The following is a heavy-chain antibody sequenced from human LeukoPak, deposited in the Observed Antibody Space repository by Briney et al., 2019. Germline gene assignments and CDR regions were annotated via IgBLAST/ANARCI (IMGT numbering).Heavy chain of an antibody. CDR1: GYTFTSYG. CDR2: ISAYNGNT. Sequence: RASVKVSCKASGYTFTSYGISWVRQAPGQGLEWMGWISAYNGNTNYAQKLQGRVTMTTDTSTSTAYMELRSLRSDDTAVYYCARGGMITFGGVTLSPFDYWGQGTLVTVSS. CDR3: ARGGMITFGGVTLSPFDY. J-gene: IGHJ4*02. V-gene: IGHV1-18*01. D-gene: IGHD3-16*01.